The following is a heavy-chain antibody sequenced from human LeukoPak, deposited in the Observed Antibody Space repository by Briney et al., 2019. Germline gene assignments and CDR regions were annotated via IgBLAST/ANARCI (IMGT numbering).Heavy chain of an antibody. CDR2: IYYSGGT. D-gene: IGHD3-22*01. V-gene: IGHV4-59*08. J-gene: IGHJ4*02. CDR3: ARHSPVGRYYDSSGYGDFDY. Sequence: TSETLSLTCTVSGGSISSYYWSWIRQPPGKGLEWIGYIYYSGGTNYNPSLKSRVTISVDTSKNQFSLKLSSVTAADTAVYYCARHSPVGRYYDSSGYGDFDYWGQGTLVTVSS. CDR1: GGSISSYY.